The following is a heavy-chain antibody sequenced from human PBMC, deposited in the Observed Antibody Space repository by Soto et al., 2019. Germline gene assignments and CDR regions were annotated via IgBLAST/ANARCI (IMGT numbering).Heavy chain of an antibody. D-gene: IGHD6-6*01. V-gene: IGHV1-69*01. Sequence: QVQLVQSGAEVKKPGSSVKVSCKASGGTFSSYAISWVRQAPGQGLEWMGGIIPIFGTANYAQKFQGRVTITADESTTRAYKELSSLRSEDTAVYYWAREAEGIAAPEPYGMDVWGQGTTVTVSS. CDR2: IIPIFGTA. J-gene: IGHJ6*02. CDR1: GGTFSSYA. CDR3: AREAEGIAAPEPYGMDV.